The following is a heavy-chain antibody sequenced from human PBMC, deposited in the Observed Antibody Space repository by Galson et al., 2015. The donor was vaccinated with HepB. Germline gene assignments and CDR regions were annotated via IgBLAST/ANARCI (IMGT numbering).Heavy chain of an antibody. Sequence: SLRLSCAASGFTFSWYGMHWVRQAPGKGLEWLALISYGGSNKYYADSVKGRYIISRDNSKDMLYLQMDSLRGEDTAVYYCAREGRMYCGGDCYLHFWGQGTLVTVSS. CDR3: AREGRMYCGGDCYLHF. D-gene: IGHD2-21*02. J-gene: IGHJ4*02. V-gene: IGHV3-30*03. CDR1: GFTFSWYG. CDR2: ISYGGSNK.